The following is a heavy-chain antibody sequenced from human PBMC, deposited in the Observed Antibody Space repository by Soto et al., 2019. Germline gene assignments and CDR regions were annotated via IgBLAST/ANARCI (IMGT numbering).Heavy chain of an antibody. CDR2: IYYSGST. CDR1: GGSISSYY. D-gene: IGHD2-15*01. J-gene: IGHJ4*02. CDR3: ARRYGGTFDY. Sequence: PSETLSLTCTVSGGSISSYYWSWIRQPPGKGLEWIGYIYYSGSTNYNPSLKSRVTISVDTSKNQFSLKLSSVAAADTAVYYCARRYGGTFDYWGQGTPVTVSS. V-gene: IGHV4-59*08.